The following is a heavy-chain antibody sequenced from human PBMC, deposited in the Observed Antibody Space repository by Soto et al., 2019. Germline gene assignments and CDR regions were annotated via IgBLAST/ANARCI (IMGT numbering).Heavy chain of an antibody. Sequence: GSVPTLVNPTQTLTMTCTFSGFSLSTSGMCVSWIRQPPGKALEWLALIDWDDDKYYSTSLKTRLTISKDTSKNQVVLTMTNMDPVDTATYYCARIARDGYNSYYYYYGMDVWGQGTTVTVSS. CDR3: ARIARDGYNSYYYYYGMDV. J-gene: IGHJ6*02. CDR2: IDWDDDK. CDR1: GFSLSTSGMC. V-gene: IGHV2-70*01. D-gene: IGHD5-12*01.